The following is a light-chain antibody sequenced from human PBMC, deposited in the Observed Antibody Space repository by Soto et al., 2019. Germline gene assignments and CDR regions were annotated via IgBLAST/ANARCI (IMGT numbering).Light chain of an antibody. CDR1: QSVSSY. CDR3: QQRSNWPST. V-gene: IGKV3-11*01. J-gene: IGKJ4*01. CDR2: DAS. Sequence: EIVLTQSPATLSLSPGERAALSCRASQSVSSYLAWYQQKPGQAPRLLIYDASKRAPGIPGRVSGSGSGTDFTLPISSLEAEDFAVYFCQQRSNWPSTFGGGTKVEI.